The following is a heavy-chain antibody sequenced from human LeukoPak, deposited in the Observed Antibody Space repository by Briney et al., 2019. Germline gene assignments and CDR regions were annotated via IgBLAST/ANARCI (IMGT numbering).Heavy chain of an antibody. CDR1: GFTFSSYG. CDR3: AKERYYYGSGSHYDY. V-gene: IGHV3-30*02. Sequence: GGSLRLSCAASGFTFSSYGMHWVRQAPGKGLEWVAFIRYDGSNKYYADSVKGRFTISRDNSKNTLYLQMNSLRAEDTAVYYCAKERYYYGSGSHYDYWGQGTQVTVSS. D-gene: IGHD3-10*01. J-gene: IGHJ4*02. CDR2: IRYDGSNK.